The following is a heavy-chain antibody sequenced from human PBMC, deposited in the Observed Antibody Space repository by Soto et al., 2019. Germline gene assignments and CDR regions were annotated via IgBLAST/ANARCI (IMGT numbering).Heavy chain of an antibody. J-gene: IGHJ4*02. V-gene: IGHV3-30*18. CDR2: ISYDGSNQ. CDR3: AKDQASGQGSFDS. CDR1: GFTFNIYG. Sequence: GGSLRLSCAASGFTFNIYGMHWVRQAPDKGLEWVALISYDGSNQYYADSVKGRFTISRDNSKNTLFLQMNSLRADDTAVYYCAKDQASGQGSFDSWGQGTLVTVPS.